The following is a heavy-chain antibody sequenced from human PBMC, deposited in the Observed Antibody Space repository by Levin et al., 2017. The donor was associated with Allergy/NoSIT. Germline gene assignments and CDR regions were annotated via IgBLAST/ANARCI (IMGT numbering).Heavy chain of an antibody. CDR3: VKGRNGYSHY. Sequence: GGSLRLSCSASGFTFSLYGLHWVRQAPEKGLQYVSGITGNGGTTYYGDSVKGRFTISRDNSRNTLYLQMTSLRIEDAAVYYCVKGRNGYSHYWGQGTLVTVSS. CDR2: ITGNGGTT. CDR1: GFTFSLYG. D-gene: IGHD5-24*01. J-gene: IGHJ4*02. V-gene: IGHV3-64D*06.